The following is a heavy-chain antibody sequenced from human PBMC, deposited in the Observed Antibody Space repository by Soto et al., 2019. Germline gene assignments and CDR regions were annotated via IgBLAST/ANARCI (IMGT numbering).Heavy chain of an antibody. V-gene: IGHV1-69*12. Sequence: QVQLVQSGAEVKKPGSSVKVSCKASGGTFSSYAISWVRQAPGQGLEWMGGIIPIFGTANYAQKFQGRVTITAEESTSTAYMELSSLRSEDTAVYYCAVKGDIVVVVTAQDYYYGMDVWGQGTTVTVSS. CDR2: IIPIFGTA. CDR3: AVKGDIVVVVTAQDYYYGMDV. J-gene: IGHJ6*02. D-gene: IGHD2-15*01. CDR1: GGTFSSYA.